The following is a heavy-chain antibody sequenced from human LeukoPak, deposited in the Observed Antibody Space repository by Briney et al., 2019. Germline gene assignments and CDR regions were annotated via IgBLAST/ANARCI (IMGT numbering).Heavy chain of an antibody. Sequence: GGSLRLSCACSGFTFNTYTMNWVRQAPGKGLEWVSSISPAAISTWNADSVKGRFIISRDNAENSVFLQMNSLRAEDTAIYYCVRDFAGGTGAGGPWGQGILITVSS. CDR1: GFTFNTYT. D-gene: IGHD3/OR15-3a*01. CDR2: ISPAAIST. V-gene: IGHV3-21*03. CDR3: VRDFAGGTGAGGP. J-gene: IGHJ5*02.